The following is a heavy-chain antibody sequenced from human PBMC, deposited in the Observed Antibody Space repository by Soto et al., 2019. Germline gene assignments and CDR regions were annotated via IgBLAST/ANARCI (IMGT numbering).Heavy chain of an antibody. CDR1: GDSIYSTSYY. Sequence: PSETLSLTCAVSGDSIYSTSYYWGWIRQPPGKGLEWIGSIYYSRTTHYNPSLKSRVTISLDTSKKQLSLKVGSVTAADTAVYYCARDREAAGDSWFDPRGQGTLVTVSS. V-gene: IGHV4-39*07. CDR2: IYYSRTT. D-gene: IGHD1-26*01. CDR3: ARDREAAGDSWFDP. J-gene: IGHJ5*02.